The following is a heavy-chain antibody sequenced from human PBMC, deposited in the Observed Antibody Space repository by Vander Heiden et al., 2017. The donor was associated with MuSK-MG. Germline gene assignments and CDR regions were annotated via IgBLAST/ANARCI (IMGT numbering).Heavy chain of an antibody. CDR1: GYSMNSDSY. CDR3: ARDAASSWTYYFDY. CDR2: IYHGGST. J-gene: IGHJ4*02. D-gene: IGHD6-13*01. Sequence: QVQLQESGPRLVKPSETLSLTCSVSGYSMNSDSYWAWIRQPPGRGLEWIGTIYHGGSTFYNPSLKSRVTLSMDTSNNQFSLRLSSVTDADTALYFCARDAASSWTYYFDYWGQGSLVAVSP. V-gene: IGHV4-38-2*02.